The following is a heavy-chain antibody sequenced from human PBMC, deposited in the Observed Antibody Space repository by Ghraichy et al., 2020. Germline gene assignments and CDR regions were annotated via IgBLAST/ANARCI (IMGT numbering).Heavy chain of an antibody. D-gene: IGHD1-7*01. V-gene: IGHV4-39*01. CDR3: ARLTGTTIDY. CDR2: IYYSGST. Sequence: SETLSLTCTVSGGSIISSSYYWGWIRQPPGKGLEWIGSIYYSGSTYYNPSLKSRVTISVDTSKNQFSLKLSSVTAADTAVYYCARLTGTTIDYWGQGTLVTVSS. J-gene: IGHJ4*02. CDR1: GGSIISSSYY.